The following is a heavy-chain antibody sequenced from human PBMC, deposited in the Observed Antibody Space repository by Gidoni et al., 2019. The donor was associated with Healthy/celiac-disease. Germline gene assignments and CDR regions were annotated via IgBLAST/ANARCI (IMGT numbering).Heavy chain of an antibody. J-gene: IGHJ6*02. D-gene: IGHD3-10*01. V-gene: IGHV4-4*02. CDR3: ARTYYYGSGSYSDYYGMDV. CDR2: IYHSGST. Sequence: QVQLQESGPGRVKPAGTQSLTCAVSGGAISSSNWWSWVRQPPGKGLEWIGEIYHSGSTNYNPSLNRRVTISVDKSTNQFSLQLSSVTAADTAVYYCARTYYYGSGSYSDYYGMDVWGQGTTVTVSS. CDR1: GGAISSSNW.